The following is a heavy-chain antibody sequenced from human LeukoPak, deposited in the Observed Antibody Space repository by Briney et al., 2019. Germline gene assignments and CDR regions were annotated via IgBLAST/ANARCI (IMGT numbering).Heavy chain of an antibody. CDR2: ISYDGSNK. D-gene: IGHD3-22*01. CDR1: GFTFSSYA. V-gene: IGHV3-30-3*01. CDR3: ASTPPNHYFASSGYYPDY. J-gene: IGHJ4*02. Sequence: PGGSLRLSCAASGFTFSSYAMSWVRQAPGKGLEWVAVISYDGSNKYYADSVKGRFTISRDNSKNTLSLQMNSLRAEDTAVYYCASTPPNHYFASSGYYPDYWGQGTLVTVSS.